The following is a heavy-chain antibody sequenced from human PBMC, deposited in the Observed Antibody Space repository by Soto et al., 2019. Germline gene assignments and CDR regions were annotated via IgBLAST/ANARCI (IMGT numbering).Heavy chain of an antibody. Sequence: QLQLVQSGAEVKKPGSSVKVSCKASGGTFTNHAISWVRQAPGQGLEWMGGIIPFFGTTNYAQKLQVSVTLTADDSMNTAYMERTSLRCEDTAVYYCARPSFSRSSGGYYFGMDVWGQGTTVTVSS. CDR2: IIPFFGTT. J-gene: IGHJ6*02. CDR3: ARPSFSRSSGGYYFGMDV. CDR1: GGTFTNHA. D-gene: IGHD6-6*01. V-gene: IGHV1-69*01.